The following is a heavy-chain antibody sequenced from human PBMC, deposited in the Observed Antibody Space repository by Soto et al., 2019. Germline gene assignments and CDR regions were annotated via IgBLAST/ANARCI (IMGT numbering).Heavy chain of an antibody. D-gene: IGHD2-8*01. CDR2: INSDGSST. J-gene: IGHJ6*02. V-gene: IGHV3-74*01. CDR1: GFTFSSYW. Sequence: GGSLRLSCAASGFTFSSYWMHWVRQAPGKGLVWVSRINSDGSSTSYADSVKGRFTISRDNAKNTLYLQMNSLRAEDTAVYYCARAGECCMLFCPSHDYYYYGMDVWGQGTTVTVSS. CDR3: ARAGECCMLFCPSHDYYYYGMDV.